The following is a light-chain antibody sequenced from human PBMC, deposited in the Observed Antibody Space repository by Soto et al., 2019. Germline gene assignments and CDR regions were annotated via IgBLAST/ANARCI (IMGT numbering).Light chain of an antibody. V-gene: IGKV3-20*01. CDR3: QQYGSSFT. CDR2: GAS. CDR1: QSVISSF. Sequence: ESVLAQSPGTLSLSPGERATLSCRASQSVISSFLAWYQQKPGQAPRLLIYGASRRATGIPDRYSGSGSGTDFTLTISRLEPEDFALYYCQQYGSSFTFGPGTRLEIK. J-gene: IGKJ5*01.